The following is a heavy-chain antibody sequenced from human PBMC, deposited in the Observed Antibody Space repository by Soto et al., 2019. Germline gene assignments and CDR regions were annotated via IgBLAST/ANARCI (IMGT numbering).Heavy chain of an antibody. J-gene: IGHJ4*02. Sequence: PGGSLRLSCAASGFTFTNYAMSWVRQAPGKGLEWVSGISGSGGSTYYADSVKGRFTISRDSSKNTLYLQMNSLRAEDTAVYYCAKGSLVVITVRGHFDYWGQGTLVTVSS. D-gene: IGHD3-22*01. CDR2: ISGSGGST. CDR1: GFTFTNYA. CDR3: AKGSLVVITVRGHFDY. V-gene: IGHV3-23*01.